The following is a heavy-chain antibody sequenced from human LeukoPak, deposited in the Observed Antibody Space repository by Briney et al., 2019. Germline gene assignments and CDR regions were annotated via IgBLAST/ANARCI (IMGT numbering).Heavy chain of an antibody. Sequence: SETLSLTCTVSGGSISSRGYYWGWIRQPPGKGLEWIGSIYYSGSTYYNPSLKSRVTISVDTSNNQFSLQLSSVTAADTAVYYCASHTAMVSVGFDYWGQGTLVTVSS. CDR1: GGSISSRGYY. V-gene: IGHV4-39*01. CDR3: ASHTAMVSVGFDY. D-gene: IGHD5-18*01. J-gene: IGHJ4*02. CDR2: IYYSGST.